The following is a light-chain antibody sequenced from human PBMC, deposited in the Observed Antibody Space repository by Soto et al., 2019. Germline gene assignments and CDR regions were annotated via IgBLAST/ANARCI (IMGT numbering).Light chain of an antibody. J-gene: IGKJ5*01. V-gene: IGKV3D-20*02. CDR2: DAS. CDR3: QQYKSWPPIT. CDR1: QSLRSNF. Sequence: ESVLTQSPVTLSVSPGERATLSCTASQSLRSNFLAWYQQKPGQAPRLLIYDASSRAAGIPDRFSGSGSGTDFTLTISRLEPEDSAIYYCQQYKSWPPITFGQGTLLEIK.